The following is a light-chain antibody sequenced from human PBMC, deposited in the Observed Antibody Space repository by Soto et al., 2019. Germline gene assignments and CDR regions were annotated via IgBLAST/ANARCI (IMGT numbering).Light chain of an antibody. CDR1: SSDVGGFNY. CDR3: SSYTGSSTLVV. V-gene: IGLV2-14*01. J-gene: IGLJ2*01. Sequence: QSVLAQPASVSGSPGQSITLSCTGTSSDVGGFNYVSWYQQHPGKAPKLIIYEVSNRPSGVSNRLSASKSGNTASLTISGLQAGDEADYYYSSYTGSSTLVVFGGGTKVTVL. CDR2: EVS.